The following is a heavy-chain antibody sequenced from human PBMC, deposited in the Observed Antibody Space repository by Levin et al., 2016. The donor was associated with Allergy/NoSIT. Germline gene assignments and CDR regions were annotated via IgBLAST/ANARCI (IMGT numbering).Heavy chain of an antibody. CDR3: TTAKYYYDSSGYQTHH. J-gene: IGHJ5*02. CDR2: IKSKTDGGTT. Sequence: WIRQPPGKGLEWVGRIKSKTDGGTTDYAAPVKGRFTISRDDSKNTLYLQMNSLKTEDTAVYYCTTAKYYYDSSGYQTHHWGQGTLVTVSS. V-gene: IGHV3-15*01. D-gene: IGHD3-22*01.